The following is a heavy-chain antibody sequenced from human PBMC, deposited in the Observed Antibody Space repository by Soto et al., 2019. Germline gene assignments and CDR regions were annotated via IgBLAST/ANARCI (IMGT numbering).Heavy chain of an antibody. CDR3: ARKRYFDS. D-gene: IGHD1-1*01. V-gene: IGHV3-53*01. Sequence: GGSLRLSCEASGFSVRNNYMSWVRQAPGKGLEWVSILYSSGDTFYADSVRGRFTISKDISKNTLYLQMSSLSAEDTAVYYCARKRYFDSWGQGTLVTVSS. CDR1: GFSVRNNY. J-gene: IGHJ4*02. CDR2: LYSSGDT.